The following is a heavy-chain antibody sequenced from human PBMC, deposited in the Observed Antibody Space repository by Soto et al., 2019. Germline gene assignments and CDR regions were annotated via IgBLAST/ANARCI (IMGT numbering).Heavy chain of an antibody. V-gene: IGHV3-30-3*01. D-gene: IGHD3-10*01. CDR2: ISYEGSNK. CDR3: ARGYGSGSYTMIYGMDV. CDR1: GFTFSSYA. Sequence: QVQLVESGGGVVQPGRSLRLSCAASGFTFSSYAMHWVRQAPGKGLEWVAVISYEGSNKYYADSVKGRFTISRDNSKNTLYLQMNSLRAEDTAVYYCARGYGSGSYTMIYGMDVWGQGTTVTVSS. J-gene: IGHJ6*02.